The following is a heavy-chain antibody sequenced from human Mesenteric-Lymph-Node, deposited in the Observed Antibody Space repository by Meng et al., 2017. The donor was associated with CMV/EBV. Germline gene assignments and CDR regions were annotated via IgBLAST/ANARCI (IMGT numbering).Heavy chain of an antibody. D-gene: IGHD6-19*01. Sequence: GESLKISCAASGFIFSSYTMNWVRQAPGKGLEWVSSISSTSYIYYADSVKGRFTISRDNADNSLYLQITGLRAEDTAVYYCARAPFPGGWYDYWGQGTLVTVSS. CDR3: ARAPFPGGWYDY. V-gene: IGHV3-21*01. CDR1: GFIFSSYT. CDR2: ISSTSYI. J-gene: IGHJ4*02.